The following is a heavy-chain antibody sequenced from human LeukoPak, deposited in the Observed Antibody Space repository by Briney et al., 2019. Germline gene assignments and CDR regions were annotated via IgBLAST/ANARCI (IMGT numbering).Heavy chain of an antibody. D-gene: IGHD3-9*01. J-gene: IGHJ4*02. CDR3: ARAPDPRHYYDILTGYFDY. Sequence: GGSLRLSCAASGFTFSSYSMNWVRQAPGKGLEWVSSISSSSSYIYYADSVKGRFTISRDNAKNSLYLQMNSLRAEDTAVYYCARAPDPRHYYDILTGYFDYWGQGTLVTVSS. CDR2: ISSSSSYI. CDR1: GFTFSSYS. V-gene: IGHV3-21*01.